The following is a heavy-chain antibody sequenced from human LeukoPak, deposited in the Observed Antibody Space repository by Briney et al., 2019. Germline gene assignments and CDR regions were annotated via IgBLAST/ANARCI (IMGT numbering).Heavy chain of an antibody. J-gene: IGHJ3*02. Sequence: LGGSLRLSCAASGFTFSSYSLNWVRQAPGKGLEWVSSISSSSYIYYADSVKGRFTISRDNAKNSLYLQMNSLRAEDTAVYYCARDIAVAENGAFDIWGQGTMVTVSS. CDR1: GFTFSSYS. V-gene: IGHV3-21*01. D-gene: IGHD6-19*01. CDR3: ARDIAVAENGAFDI. CDR2: ISSSSYI.